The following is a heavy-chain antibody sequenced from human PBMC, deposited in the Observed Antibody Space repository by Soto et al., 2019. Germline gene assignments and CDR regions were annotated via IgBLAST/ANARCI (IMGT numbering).Heavy chain of an antibody. V-gene: IGHV3-21*01. Sequence: GGSLRLSCAASGFTFSSYSMNWVRQAPGKGLEWVSSISSSSSYIYYADSGKGRFTISRDNAKNSLYLQMNSLRAEDTAVYYCARVRIHSSSSVDYWGQGTLVTVSS. CDR2: ISSSSSYI. J-gene: IGHJ4*02. CDR1: GFTFSSYS. CDR3: ARVRIHSSSSVDY. D-gene: IGHD6-6*01.